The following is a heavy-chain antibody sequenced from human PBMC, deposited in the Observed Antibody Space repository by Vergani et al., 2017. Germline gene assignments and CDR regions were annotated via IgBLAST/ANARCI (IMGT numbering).Heavy chain of an antibody. V-gene: IGHV1-69*04. J-gene: IGHJ4*02. Sequence: QVQLVQSGAEVKKPGSSVKVSCKASGGTFSSYAISWVRQAPGQGLEWMGRIIPILGIANYAQKFQGRVTINADKSTSTAYMERSSLRAEDTAVYYCAIGVSGPDYWGQGTLVTVSS. D-gene: IGHD6-25*01. CDR1: GGTFSSYA. CDR2: IIPILGIA. CDR3: AIGVSGPDY.